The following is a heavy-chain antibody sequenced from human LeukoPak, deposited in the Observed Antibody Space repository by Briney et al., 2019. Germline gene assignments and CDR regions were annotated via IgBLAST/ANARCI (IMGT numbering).Heavy chain of an antibody. CDR3: ARGFYGSGRGVD. Sequence: SETLSLTCTVSGGSISSSSYYWGWIRQPPGKGPEWIGSIFYSGSTFYNPSLKSRVTISVDRSKNQFSLKLSSVTAADTAVYYCARGFYGSGRGVDWGQGTPVTVSS. D-gene: IGHD3-10*01. V-gene: IGHV4-39*07. CDR2: IFYSGST. J-gene: IGHJ4*02. CDR1: GGSISSSSYY.